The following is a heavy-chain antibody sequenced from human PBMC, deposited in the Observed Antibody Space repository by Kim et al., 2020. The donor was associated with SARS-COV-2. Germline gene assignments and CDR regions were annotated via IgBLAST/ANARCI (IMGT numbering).Heavy chain of an antibody. D-gene: IGHD6-6*01. CDR3: ASSSVSGASDI. J-gene: IGHJ3*02. Sequence: YADSGGGRVTIYRDNSKNTLYLQMNSLRAEDTAVYYCASSSVSGASDIWGQGTMVTVSS. V-gene: IGHV3-53*01.